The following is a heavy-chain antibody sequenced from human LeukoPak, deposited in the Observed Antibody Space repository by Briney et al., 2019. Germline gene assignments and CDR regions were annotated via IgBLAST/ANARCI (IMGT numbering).Heavy chain of an antibody. CDR1: GLTFSDYY. CDR3: ARDRSRYSGYDWRSWFDP. Sequence: GGSLRLSCAASGLTFSDYYMSWIRQAPGKGLEWVSYISSSGSTIYYADSVKGRFTISRDNAKNSLYLQMNSLRAEDTAVYYCARDRSRYSGYDWRSWFDPWGQGTLVTVSS. J-gene: IGHJ5*02. V-gene: IGHV3-11*01. CDR2: ISSSGSTI. D-gene: IGHD5-12*01.